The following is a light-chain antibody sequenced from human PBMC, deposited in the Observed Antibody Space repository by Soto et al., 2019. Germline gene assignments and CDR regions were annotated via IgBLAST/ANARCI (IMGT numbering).Light chain of an antibody. V-gene: IGKV3-20*01. CDR2: SAS. CDR3: QQYGSSSYT. J-gene: IGKJ2*01. CDR1: QSVSISS. Sequence: EIVLTQSPGTLFLSPGERATLSCRASQSVSISSLAWYQQKPGQAPRLLIYSASSRATGIPDRFSGSGSGTDFTLTISRLEPEDFAVYYCQQYGSSSYTFGQGTNLEIK.